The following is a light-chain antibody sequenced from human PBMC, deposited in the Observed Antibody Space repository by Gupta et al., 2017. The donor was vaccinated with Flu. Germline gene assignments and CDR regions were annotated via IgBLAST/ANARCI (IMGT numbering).Light chain of an antibody. J-gene: IGKJ4*01. CDR1: QDISNY. CDR3: QQDYNLPPA. CDR2: DAS. Sequence: PASCAASVGDRVTITCQASQDISNYLNWYQQKPGKAPKLLIYDASNFETGVPSRFSGSGSGTDFTFTIISLQPEDIATYYCQQDYNLPPAFGGGTKVEIK. V-gene: IGKV1-33*01.